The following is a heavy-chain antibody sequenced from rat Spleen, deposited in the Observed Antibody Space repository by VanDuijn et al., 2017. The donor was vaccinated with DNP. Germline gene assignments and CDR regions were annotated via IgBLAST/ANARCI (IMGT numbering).Heavy chain of an antibody. V-gene: IGHV3-1*01. CDR1: GYSITGNY. D-gene: IGHD1-4*01. CDR3: ARWPGYNPPYAMDA. Sequence: EVQLQESGPGLVKPSQSLSLTCSVTGYSITGNYWGWIRKFPGNKMEWIGHISYSGSTTYNPSLKSRISITRDTSKNQFFLQVNSVTTEDTATYYCARWPGYNPPYAMDAWGQGTSVTVSS. J-gene: IGHJ4*01. CDR2: ISYSGST.